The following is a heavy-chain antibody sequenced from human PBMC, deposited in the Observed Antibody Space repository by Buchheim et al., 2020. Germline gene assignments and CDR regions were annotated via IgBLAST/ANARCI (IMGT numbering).Heavy chain of an antibody. J-gene: IGHJ4*02. CDR3: AKWVPGKDYFDY. Sequence: EVQLLESGGGLVQPGGSLRLSCAASGFIFNNYAMSWVRQAPGKGLEWASAITGGGGTTYYADSVKGRFTISRDNSKNTLYLQMNSLRAEDTAVYYCAKWVPGKDYFDYWGQGTL. D-gene: IGHD2-2*01. V-gene: IGHV3-23*01. CDR1: GFIFNNYA. CDR2: ITGGGGTT.